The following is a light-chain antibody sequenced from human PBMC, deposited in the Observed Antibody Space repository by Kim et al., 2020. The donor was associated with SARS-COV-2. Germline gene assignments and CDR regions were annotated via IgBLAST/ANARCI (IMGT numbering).Light chain of an antibody. CDR3: SSYGGNNNVV. V-gene: IGLV2-8*01. J-gene: IGLJ3*02. CDR1: NSDVGNYNY. CDR2: EVS. Sequence: GQSVPISCTGTNSDVGNYNYVSWYQQHPGKAPKLMIYEVSKRPSGVPDRFSGSKSGNTASLTVSGLQAEDEADYYCSSYGGNNNVVFGGGTQLTVL.